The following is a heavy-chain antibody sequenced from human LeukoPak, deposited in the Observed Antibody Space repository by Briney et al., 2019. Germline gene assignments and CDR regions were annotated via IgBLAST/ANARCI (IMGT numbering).Heavy chain of an antibody. Sequence: GGSLRLPCAASGFTFSSYSMNWVRQAPGKGLEWVSYITSNRDIIKYADSVKARFTISRDNTKNSLYLQMNSLRAEDTAVYYCARNRYSSGWSSFDLWAVAPWSLSPQ. D-gene: IGHD6-19*01. V-gene: IGHV3-48*04. CDR2: ITSNRDII. J-gene: IGHJ2*01. CDR1: GFTFSSYS. CDR3: ARNRYSSGWSSFDL.